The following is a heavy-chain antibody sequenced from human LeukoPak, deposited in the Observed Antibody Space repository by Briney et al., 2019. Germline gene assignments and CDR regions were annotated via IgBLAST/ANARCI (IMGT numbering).Heavy chain of an antibody. Sequence: PSETLSLTCAVYGGSFSGYYWSLIRQPPGKGLEWIGEINHSGSTNYNPSLKSRVTISADTSKNQFSLKLSSVTAADTAVYYCAREQLVHGSYYYMDVWGKGTTVTVSS. D-gene: IGHD6-13*01. J-gene: IGHJ6*03. CDR2: INHSGST. V-gene: IGHV4-34*01. CDR1: GGSFSGYY. CDR3: AREQLVHGSYYYMDV.